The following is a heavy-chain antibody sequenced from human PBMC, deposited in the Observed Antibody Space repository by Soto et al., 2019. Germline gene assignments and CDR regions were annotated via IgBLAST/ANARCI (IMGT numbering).Heavy chain of an antibody. V-gene: IGHV4-4*07. D-gene: IGHD3-10*01. Sequence: SETLSLTCTVSGGSISSYYCSWIRQPAGKGLEWIGRIYTSGSTNYNPSLKSRVTMSVDTSKNQFSLKLSSVTAADTAVYYCARGYYYGSGSYYLDYYYYGMDVWGQGTTVTAP. J-gene: IGHJ6*02. CDR2: IYTSGST. CDR1: GGSISSYY. CDR3: ARGYYYGSGSYYLDYYYYGMDV.